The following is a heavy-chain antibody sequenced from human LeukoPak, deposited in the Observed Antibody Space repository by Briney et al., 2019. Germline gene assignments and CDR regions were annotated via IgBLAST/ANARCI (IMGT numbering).Heavy chain of an antibody. CDR1: GGSISSSTYY. CDR2: IYYSGST. V-gene: IGHV4-39*01. CDR3: ARLDSYYYYIDV. J-gene: IGHJ6*03. Sequence: SETLSLTCTVSGGSISSSTYYWGWIRQPPGKGLEWIGSIYYSGSTYYNPSLKSRVTISVDTSKNQFSLKLSSVTAADTTVYYCARLDSYYYYIDVSGKGTTVTVSS.